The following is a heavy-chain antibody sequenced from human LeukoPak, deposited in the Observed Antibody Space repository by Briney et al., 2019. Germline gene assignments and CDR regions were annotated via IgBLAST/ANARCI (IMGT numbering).Heavy chain of an antibody. CDR1: GYSFSSYW. D-gene: IGHD6-13*01. Sequence: GESLKISCKGSGYSFSSYWIGWVRQMPGKGLEWMGIIYPADSDTRYSPSFQGQVTISVDKSINTAYPQWSSLKASDTAIYYCARVYSTSWSAGGYWGQGTLVTVSS. J-gene: IGHJ4*02. V-gene: IGHV5-51*01. CDR2: IYPADSDT. CDR3: ARVYSTSWSAGGY.